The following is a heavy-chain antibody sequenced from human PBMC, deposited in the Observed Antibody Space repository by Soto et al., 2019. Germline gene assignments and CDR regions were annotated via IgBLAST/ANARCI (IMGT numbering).Heavy chain of an antibody. V-gene: IGHV3-11*06. CDR2: ISSSSSYT. CDR3: AKPFSPLSSWYYYFGMDV. CDR1: GFTFSDYY. Sequence: WGSLRLSCAAFGFTFSDYYMNWIRQAPGKGLEWVSYISSSSSYTNYADSVKGRFTISRDNAKNSLYLQMNSLRAEDTAVYYCAKPFSPLSSWYYYFGMDVWGQGTTVTVSS. J-gene: IGHJ6*02. D-gene: IGHD6-13*01.